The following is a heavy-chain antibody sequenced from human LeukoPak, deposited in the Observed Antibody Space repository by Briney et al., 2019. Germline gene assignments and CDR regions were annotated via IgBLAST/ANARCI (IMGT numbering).Heavy chain of an antibody. D-gene: IGHD3-22*01. CDR3: ARAPTYYYYDSSGYYDY. J-gene: IGHJ4*02. CDR2: INPSGGST. CDR1: GYTFTSYY. Sequence: ASVTVSCTASGYTFTSYYMHWVRQAPGQGLEWMGLINPSGGSTSYAQKFQGRVTMTRDTSTSTVYMELSSLRSEDTAVYYCARAPTYYYYDSSGYYDYWGQGTLVTVS. V-gene: IGHV1-46*01.